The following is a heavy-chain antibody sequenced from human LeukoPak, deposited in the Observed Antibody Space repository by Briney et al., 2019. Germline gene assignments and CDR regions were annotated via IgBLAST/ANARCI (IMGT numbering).Heavy chain of an antibody. V-gene: IGHV1-2*06. D-gene: IGHD1-26*01. Sequence: ASVKLSCKASGYTFTGYYMHWVRQAPGQGLEWMGRIYSNGSGTNYAHKFRGRFTMTRDTSISTPYMQMSRLRADDAAVYYCARDTSGSLGHYWGQGTLDTVPS. CDR2: IYSNGSGT. CDR3: ARDTSGSLGHY. J-gene: IGHJ4*02. CDR1: GYTFTGYY.